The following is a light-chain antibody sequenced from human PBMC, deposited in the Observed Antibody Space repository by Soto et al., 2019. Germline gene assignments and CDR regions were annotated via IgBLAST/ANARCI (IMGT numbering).Light chain of an antibody. V-gene: IGKV1-5*01. J-gene: IGKJ1*01. Sequence: VQMTQSPSTLSASVGDRVTITCRASQSISSWLAWYQQKPGKAPKLLIYDASSLETGVPSRFSGSGSGTEFTLTISSLQPDDFATYYCQHYNSYGTFGQGTKVDNK. CDR2: DAS. CDR3: QHYNSYGT. CDR1: QSISSW.